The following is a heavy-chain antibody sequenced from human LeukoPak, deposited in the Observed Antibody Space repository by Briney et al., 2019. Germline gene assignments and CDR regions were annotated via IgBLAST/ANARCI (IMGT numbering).Heavy chain of an antibody. D-gene: IGHD6-13*01. J-gene: IGHJ6*03. CDR3: ARAAAGTGAYYYYYYMDV. CDR1: GGSISSY. V-gene: IGHV4-59*01. CDR2: IYYSGST. Sequence: PSETLSLTCSVSGGSISSYWSWIRQPPGKGLEWIGYIYYSGSTSYNPSLKSRVTISVDTSKNQFSLKLSSVTAADTAVYYCARAAAGTGAYYYYYYMDVWGKGTTVTVSS.